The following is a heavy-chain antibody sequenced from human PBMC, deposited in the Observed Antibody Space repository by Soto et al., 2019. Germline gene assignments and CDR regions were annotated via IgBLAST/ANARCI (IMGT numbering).Heavy chain of an antibody. CDR2: INPNSGGT. Sequence: ASVKVSCKASGYTFTGYYMHWVRQAPGQGLEWMGWINPNSGGTNYAQKFQGRVTMTRDTSISTAYMELSRLRSDDTAVYYCARDLVVVGATGEIDYWGQGTLVTVSS. J-gene: IGHJ4*02. CDR3: ARDLVVVGATGEIDY. V-gene: IGHV1-2*02. D-gene: IGHD1-26*01. CDR1: GYTFTGYY.